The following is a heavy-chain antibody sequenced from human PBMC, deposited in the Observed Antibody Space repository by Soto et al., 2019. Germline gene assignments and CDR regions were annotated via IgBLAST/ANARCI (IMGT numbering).Heavy chain of an antibody. Sequence: ASVNVSCKASGGTFSSYSISWVRQAPGQGLEWMGGIIPIFGTANYAQKFQGRVTITADKSTSTAYMELSSLRSEDTAVYYCASEHTANWFDPWGQGTLVTVSS. J-gene: IGHJ5*02. V-gene: IGHV1-69*06. D-gene: IGHD2-2*02. CDR2: IIPIFGTA. CDR3: ASEHTANWFDP. CDR1: GGTFSSYS.